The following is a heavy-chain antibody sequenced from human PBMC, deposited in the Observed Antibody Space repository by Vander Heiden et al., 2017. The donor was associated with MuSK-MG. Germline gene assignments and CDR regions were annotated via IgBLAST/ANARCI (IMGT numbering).Heavy chain of an antibody. CDR2: IYPGDSNT. Sequence: EVQLVQSGAEVQKPGESLKISCKGSGYIFSIYWIAWVRQMPGKGLEWMGIIYPGDSNTRYSPSFQVQVTISADKSFTTAYLQWSSLKASDTAMYYCARLVSSSSSIDYWGQGTLVTVSS. V-gene: IGHV5-51*01. CDR1: GYIFSIYW. CDR3: ARLVSSSSSIDY. D-gene: IGHD6-6*01. J-gene: IGHJ4*02.